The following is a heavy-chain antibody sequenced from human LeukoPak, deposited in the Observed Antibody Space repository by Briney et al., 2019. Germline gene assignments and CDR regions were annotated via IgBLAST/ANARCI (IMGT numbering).Heavy chain of an antibody. J-gene: IGHJ4*02. Sequence: GGSLRLSCVASGFTFSSYHMNWVRQAPGKGLEWVSYVSSSSSTIYYADSVKGRFTISRDNAKNSLYLQMNSLRAEDTAVYYCARVISSTSRVVDYWGQGTLVTVSS. V-gene: IGHV3-48*01. D-gene: IGHD2-2*01. CDR1: GFTFSSYH. CDR3: ARVISSTSRVVDY. CDR2: VSSSSSTI.